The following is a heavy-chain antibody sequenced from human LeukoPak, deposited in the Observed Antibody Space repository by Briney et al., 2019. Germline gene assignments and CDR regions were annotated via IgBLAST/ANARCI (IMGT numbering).Heavy chain of an antibody. CDR3: ARGRTSGNWFDP. Sequence: SATLSLPCAVSDGSFIGYYWSWIRPPPGKGLEWIGEINHSGSTNYNPSLKSRVTISVDTSKNQFSLKLSSVTAADTAVYYCARGRTSGNWFDPWGQGTLVTVSS. D-gene: IGHD2-8*01. J-gene: IGHJ5*02. V-gene: IGHV4-34*01. CDR1: DGSFIGYY. CDR2: INHSGST.